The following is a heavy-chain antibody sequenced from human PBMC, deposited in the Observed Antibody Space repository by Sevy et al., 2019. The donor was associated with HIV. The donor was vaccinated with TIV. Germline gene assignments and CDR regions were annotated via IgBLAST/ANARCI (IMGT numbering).Heavy chain of an antibody. D-gene: IGHD2-15*01. CDR3: AREGYCSGGSCYSDY. CDR1: GFTVSSNY. Sequence: GGSLRLSCAASGFTVSSNYMSWVRQAPGKGLEWVSVIYSGGSTYYADSVKGRVTISRDNSKNTLYLQMNSLRAEDTAVYYCAREGYCSGGSCYSDYWGQGTLVTVSS. V-gene: IGHV3-53*01. J-gene: IGHJ4*02. CDR2: IYSGGST.